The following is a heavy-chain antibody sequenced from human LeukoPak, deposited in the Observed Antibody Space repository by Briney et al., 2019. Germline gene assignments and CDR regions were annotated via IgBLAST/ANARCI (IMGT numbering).Heavy chain of an antibody. CDR3: AGSADYYDSSGPGTDWFDP. CDR2: ISYDGSNK. D-gene: IGHD3-22*01. V-gene: IGHV3-30*03. Sequence: GRSLRLSCAAPGFTFSSYGMHWVRQAPGKGLEWVAVISYDGSNKYYADSVKGRFTISRDNSKNTLYLQMNSLRAEDTAVYYCAGSADYYDSSGPGTDWFDPWGQGTLVTVSS. J-gene: IGHJ5*02. CDR1: GFTFSSYG.